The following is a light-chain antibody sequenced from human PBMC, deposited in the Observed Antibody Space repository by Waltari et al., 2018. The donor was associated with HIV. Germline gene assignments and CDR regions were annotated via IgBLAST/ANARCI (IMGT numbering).Light chain of an antibody. CDR3: QQSSNWPIT. V-gene: IGKV3-11*01. CDR1: QSVSNY. CDR2: AAS. J-gene: IGKJ5*01. Sequence: EIVLTQSPATLSLSPGERATLSGRASQSVSNYLAWYQQKPGQAPRLLIYAASSRANGIPARFSGSGSETDFTLTISSLEPGDFAVYYCQQSSNWPITFGQGTRLEIK.